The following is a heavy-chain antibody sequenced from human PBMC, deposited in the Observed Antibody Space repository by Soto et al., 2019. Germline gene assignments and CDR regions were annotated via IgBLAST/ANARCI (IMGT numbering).Heavy chain of an antibody. CDR2: IYYSGNT. V-gene: IGHV4-39*01. CDR3: ARRPDYVWGSSGRGV. J-gene: IGHJ6*03. Sequence: PSETLSLTCTVSGGSIGGSTYYWGWIRQPPGKGLEWIGSIYYSGNTYYNPSLKSRVTISVDTSNNQFSLKLTFVTAPDTAVYYCARRPDYVWGSSGRGVGGKGTAVS. CDR1: GGSIGGSTYY. D-gene: IGHD3-16*01.